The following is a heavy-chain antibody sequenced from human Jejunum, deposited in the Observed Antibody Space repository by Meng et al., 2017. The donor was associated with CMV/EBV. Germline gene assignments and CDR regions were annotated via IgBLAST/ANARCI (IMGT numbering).Heavy chain of an antibody. V-gene: IGHV1-2*06. CDR2: INPNTAAT. CDR3: ARRHDIDLFFDY. CDR1: GYTFTGYF. J-gene: IGHJ4*02. D-gene: IGHD3-9*01. Sequence: QLLLVQSGAEVKKPGASVKVSCKTSGYTFTGYFIHWVRQAPGQGLEWMGRINPNTAATDYAQKFQGRVTMIGDTSTNTVYLEMNSLRSGDTAVYYCARRHDIDLFFDYWGQGSLVTVSS.